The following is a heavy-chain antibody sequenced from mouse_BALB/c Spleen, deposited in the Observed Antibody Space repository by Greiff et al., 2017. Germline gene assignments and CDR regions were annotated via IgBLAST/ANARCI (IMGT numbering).Heavy chain of an antibody. J-gene: IGHJ2*01. Sequence: QVQLQQSGAELARPGASVKLSCKASGYTFTDYYINWVKQRTGQGLEWIGEIYPGSGNTYYNEKFKGKATLTADKSSSTAYMQLSSLTSEDSAVYFCARYRDYVPFDYWGQGTTLTVSS. D-gene: IGHD2-5*01. CDR3: ARYRDYVPFDY. V-gene: IGHV1-77*01. CDR1: GYTFTDYY. CDR2: IYPGSGNT.